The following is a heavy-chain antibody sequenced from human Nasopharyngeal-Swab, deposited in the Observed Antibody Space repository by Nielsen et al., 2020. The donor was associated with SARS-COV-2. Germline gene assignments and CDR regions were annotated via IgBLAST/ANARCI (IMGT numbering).Heavy chain of an antibody. CDR2: IYYSGST. D-gene: IGHD3-10*01. J-gene: IGHJ4*02. CDR3: ARAPNYILYYFDY. V-gene: IGHV4-59*01. CDR1: GGSISSYY. Sequence: SETLSLTCTVSGGSISSYYWSWIRQPPGKGLEWIGYIYYSGSTNYNPSLKSRVTIPVDTSKNQFSLKLSSVTAADTAVYYCARAPNYILYYFDYWGQGTLVTVSS.